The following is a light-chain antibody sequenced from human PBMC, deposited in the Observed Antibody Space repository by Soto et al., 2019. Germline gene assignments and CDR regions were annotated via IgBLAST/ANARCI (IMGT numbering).Light chain of an antibody. CDR1: QSVSSAF. CDR2: GVS. Sequence: EIVLTQSPCTLSLSPGEKATLSCRASQSVSSAFLAWYQQKPGQAPRLLIYGVSNRATGIPDRFSGSGSGTDFILTISRLEPEDFALYYCGQFVSSPPRTFGQGTKVEIK. V-gene: IGKV3-20*01. J-gene: IGKJ1*01. CDR3: GQFVSSPPRT.